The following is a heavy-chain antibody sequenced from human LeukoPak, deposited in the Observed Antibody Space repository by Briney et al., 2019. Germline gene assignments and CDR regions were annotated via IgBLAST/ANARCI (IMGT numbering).Heavy chain of an antibody. J-gene: IGHJ5*02. V-gene: IGHV3-43*02. D-gene: IGHD2-2*01. CDR1: GFTFDDYA. CDR3: AKGGWQYQLLDMFDP. CDR2: ISGDGGST. Sequence: GGSLRLSCAASGFTFDDYAMHWVRHAPGKGLEWVSLISGDGGSTYYADSVKGRFTISRDNSKNSLYLQMNSLRTEDTALYYCAKGGWQYQLLDMFDPWGQGTLVTVSS.